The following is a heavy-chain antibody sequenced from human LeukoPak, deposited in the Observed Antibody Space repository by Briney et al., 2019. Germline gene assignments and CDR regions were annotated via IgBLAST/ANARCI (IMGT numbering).Heavy chain of an antibody. CDR2: IYTSGST. CDR1: GGSISSGSYY. Sequence: SETLSLTCTVSGGSISSGSYYWSWIRQPAGKGLEWIGRIYTSGSTNYNPPLKSRVTISVDTSKNQFSLKLSSVTAADTAVYYCARGYPVYGSFDYWGQGTLVTVSS. CDR3: ARGYPVYGSFDY. J-gene: IGHJ4*02. V-gene: IGHV4-61*02. D-gene: IGHD2/OR15-2a*01.